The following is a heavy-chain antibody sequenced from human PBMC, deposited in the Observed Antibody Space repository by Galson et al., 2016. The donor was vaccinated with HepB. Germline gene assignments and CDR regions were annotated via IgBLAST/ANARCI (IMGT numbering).Heavy chain of an antibody. D-gene: IGHD1-26*01. CDR3: TKDVGPIFYDY. J-gene: IGHJ4*02. CDR1: GFIVSNDY. Sequence: SLRLSCAASGFIVSNDYMNWVRQAPGQGLEWVSTIGGGGGNTHYADSVKGRFTISRDNSKNTLYLQTNSLRAEDTAVYLCTKDVGPIFYDYWGQGTLVTVSS. CDR2: IGGGGGNT. V-gene: IGHV3-23*01.